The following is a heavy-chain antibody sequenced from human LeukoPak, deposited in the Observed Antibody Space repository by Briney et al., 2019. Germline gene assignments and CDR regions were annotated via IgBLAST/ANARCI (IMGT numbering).Heavy chain of an antibody. V-gene: IGHV3-74*01. J-gene: IGHJ4*02. Sequence: PGGSLRLSCAASGFTFSSFWMHWVRQVPGKGLVWVSRIDSDGRSTTYANSVKGRFTFSRDNAKNTLYLQMHSLRAEDTAVYYCARGSGYYGDYSDYWGQGSLVTVSS. CDR1: GFTFSSFW. CDR2: IDSDGRST. D-gene: IGHD3-22*01. CDR3: ARGSGYYGDYSDY.